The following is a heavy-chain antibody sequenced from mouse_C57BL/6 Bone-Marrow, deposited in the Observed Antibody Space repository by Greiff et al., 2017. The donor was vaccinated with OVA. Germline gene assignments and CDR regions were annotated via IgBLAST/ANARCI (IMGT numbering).Heavy chain of an antibody. CDR2: ISSGGDYI. J-gene: IGHJ1*03. CDR3: TRDDYYGSSFYWYFDV. CDR1: GFTFSSYA. Sequence: EVKVVESGAGLVKPGGSLKLSCAASGFTFSSYAMSWVRQTPEKRLEWVAYISSGGDYIYYADTVKGRFTISRDNARNTLYLQMSSLKSEDTAMYYCTRDDYYGSSFYWYFDVWGTGTTVTVSS. V-gene: IGHV5-9-1*02. D-gene: IGHD1-1*01.